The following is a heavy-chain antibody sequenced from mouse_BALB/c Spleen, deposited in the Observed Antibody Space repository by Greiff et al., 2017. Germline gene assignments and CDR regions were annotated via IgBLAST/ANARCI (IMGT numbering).Heavy chain of an antibody. V-gene: IGHV1-77*01. J-gene: IGHJ2*01. Sequence: VQLQQSGPELVKPGASVKMSCKASGYTFTDYVISWVKQRTGQGLEWIGEIYPGSGSTYYNEKFKGKATLTADKSSNTAYMQLSSLTSEDSAVYFCARRGTTVVDYWGQGTTLTVSS. D-gene: IGHD1-1*01. CDR2: IYPGSGST. CDR1: GYTFTDYV. CDR3: ARRGTTVVDY.